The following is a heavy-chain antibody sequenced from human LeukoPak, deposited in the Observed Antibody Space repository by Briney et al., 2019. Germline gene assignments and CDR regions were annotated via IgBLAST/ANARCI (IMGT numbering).Heavy chain of an antibody. D-gene: IGHD4-23*01. Sequence: SVKVSCKASGYTFTGHYLHWVRQAPGQGLEWMGRIIPILGIANYAQKFQGRVTITADKSTSTAYMELSSLRSEDTAVYYCARGQGGGNYHDAFDIWGQGTMVTVSS. CDR1: GYTFTGHY. J-gene: IGHJ3*02. CDR3: ARGQGGGNYHDAFDI. CDR2: IIPILGIA. V-gene: IGHV1-69*04.